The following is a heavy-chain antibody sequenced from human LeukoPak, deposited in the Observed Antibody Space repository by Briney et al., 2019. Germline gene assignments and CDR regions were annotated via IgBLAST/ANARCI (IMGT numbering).Heavy chain of an antibody. Sequence: GASVKVSCKFSGYTFTSYGINWVRQATGQGLEWMGWMNPNSGNTGYAQKFQGRVTMTSDTSITTAYMDLSSLTSEDTAVYYCARGRVGATSHSNWFFDLWGRGTPVTVSS. D-gene: IGHD1-26*01. V-gene: IGHV1-8*01. CDR2: MNPNSGNT. CDR3: ARGRVGATSHSNWFFDL. J-gene: IGHJ2*01. CDR1: GYTFTSYG.